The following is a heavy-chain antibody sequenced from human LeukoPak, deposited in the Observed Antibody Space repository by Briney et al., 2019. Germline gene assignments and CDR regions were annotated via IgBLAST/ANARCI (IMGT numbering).Heavy chain of an antibody. Sequence: GGSRRLSCAASGFTFSSYAMSWVRQAPGKGLEWVSAISGSGGSTYYADSVKGRFTISRDNSKNTLYLQMNSLRAEDTAVYYCAKDLTYYYDSSGYLEDYWGQGTLVTVSS. CDR2: ISGSGGST. J-gene: IGHJ4*02. CDR1: GFTFSSYA. CDR3: AKDLTYYYDSSGYLEDY. V-gene: IGHV3-23*01. D-gene: IGHD3-22*01.